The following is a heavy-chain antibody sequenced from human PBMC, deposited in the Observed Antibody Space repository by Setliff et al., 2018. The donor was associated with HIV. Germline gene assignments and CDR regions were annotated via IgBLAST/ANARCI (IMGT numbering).Heavy chain of an antibody. CDR1: GFTFSSYS. CDR2: MYSGGTT. Sequence: GGSLRLSCAASGFTFSSYSINWVRQAPGKGLEWVSVMYSGGTTYYADSVKGRFTISRHNSKNTLYLQMDSLRSEDTAVYYCATCSGPLDYWGQGTLVTVSS. V-gene: IGHV3-53*04. J-gene: IGHJ4*02. D-gene: IGHD6-19*01. CDR3: ATCSGPLDY.